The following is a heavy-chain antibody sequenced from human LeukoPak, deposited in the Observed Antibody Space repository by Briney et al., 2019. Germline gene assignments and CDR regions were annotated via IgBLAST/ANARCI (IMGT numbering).Heavy chain of an antibody. Sequence: ASVKVSCKASGYNFTGDYMHWVRQAPGQGLEFMGWINPDSGGTNYAQKFKGRVTMTRDTSISTAYMELSRLRSDDTAVYYCAPVRGVTQSYYYGMDVWGQGTTVTVSS. D-gene: IGHD3-10*01. CDR1: GYNFTGDY. V-gene: IGHV1-2*02. CDR2: INPDSGGT. J-gene: IGHJ6*02. CDR3: APVRGVTQSYYYGMDV.